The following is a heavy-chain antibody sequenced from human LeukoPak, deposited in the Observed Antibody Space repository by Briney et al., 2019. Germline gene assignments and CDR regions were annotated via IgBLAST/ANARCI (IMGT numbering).Heavy chain of an antibody. CDR1: GGTFSSYA. J-gene: IGHJ4*02. Sequence: SVKVSCKASGGTFSSYAISWVRQAPGQGLEWMGGIIPIFGTANYAQKFQGRVTITTDESTSTAYMELSSLRSEDTAVYYCTKNYYDSSGYYGLTDWGQGILVTVSS. D-gene: IGHD3-22*01. V-gene: IGHV1-69*05. CDR2: IIPIFGTA. CDR3: TKNYYDSSGYYGLTD.